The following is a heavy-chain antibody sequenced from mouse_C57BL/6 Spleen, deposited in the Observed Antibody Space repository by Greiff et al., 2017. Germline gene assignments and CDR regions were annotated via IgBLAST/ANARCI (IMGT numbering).Heavy chain of an antibody. CDR3: ARSGTTVVGDY. J-gene: IGHJ2*01. CDR1: GYAFSSYW. Sequence: QVQLKQSGAELVKPGASVKISCKASGYAFSSYWMNWVKQRPGKGLEWIGQIYPGDGDTNYNGKFKGKATLTADKSSSTAYMQLSSLTSEDSAVYFCARSGTTVVGDYWGQGTTLTVSS. D-gene: IGHD1-1*01. CDR2: IYPGDGDT. V-gene: IGHV1-80*01.